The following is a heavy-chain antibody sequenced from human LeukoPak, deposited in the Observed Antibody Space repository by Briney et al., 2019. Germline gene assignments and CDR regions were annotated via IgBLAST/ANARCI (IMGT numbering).Heavy chain of an antibody. CDR2: SNSDASST. D-gene: IGHD1-26*01. J-gene: IGHJ4*02. Sequence: AGGSLRLSCAASGFTFTNFWVHWVRQAPGKGLAWVSRSNSDASSTAYADSVQGRFTISRDNAKNMLYLQMNSLRAEDTAVYYCARGGTYSNQFYFDYWGRGTLVPVSS. V-gene: IGHV3-74*01. CDR3: ARGGTYSNQFYFDY. CDR1: GFTFTNFW.